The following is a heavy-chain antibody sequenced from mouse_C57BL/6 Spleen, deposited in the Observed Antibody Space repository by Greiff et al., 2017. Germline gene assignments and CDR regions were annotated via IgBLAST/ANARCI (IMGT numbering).Heavy chain of an antibody. CDR2: ISSGGSYT. Sequence: EVMLVESGGDLVKPGGSLKLSCAASGFTFSSYGMSWVRQTPDKRLEWVATISSGGSYTYYPDSVKGRFTISRDNAKNTLYLQMSSLKSEDTAMYYCARRGSPIYYDYDEDFDYWGQGTTLTVSS. J-gene: IGHJ2*01. D-gene: IGHD2-4*01. CDR3: ARRGSPIYYDYDEDFDY. V-gene: IGHV5-6*01. CDR1: GFTFSSYG.